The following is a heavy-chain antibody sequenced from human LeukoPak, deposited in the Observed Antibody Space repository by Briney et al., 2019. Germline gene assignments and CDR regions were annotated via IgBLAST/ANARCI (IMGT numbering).Heavy chain of an antibody. CDR1: GGSISSYY. D-gene: IGHD6-13*01. CDR2: IHYSGST. J-gene: IGHJ4*02. Sequence: SETLSLTCTVSGGSISSYYWSWIRQPPGKGLEWIGHIHYSGSTNHNPSLKSRVTISVDTSKNQFSLKLSSVTAADTAVYYCARVPSIAAAATAFDYWGQGTLVTVSS. CDR3: ARVPSIAAAATAFDY. V-gene: IGHV4-59*12.